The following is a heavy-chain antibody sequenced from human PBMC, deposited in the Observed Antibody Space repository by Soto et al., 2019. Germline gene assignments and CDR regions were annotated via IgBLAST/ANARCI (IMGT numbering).Heavy chain of an antibody. CDR3: ATGIAITGTTHYFDY. D-gene: IGHD1-7*01. CDR2: IYYSGST. CDR1: GGSVSSGSYY. V-gene: IGHV4-61*01. J-gene: IGHJ4*02. Sequence: ASETLSLTCTVSGGSVSSGSYYWSWIRQPPGKGLEWIGYIYYSGSTNYNPSLKSRVTISVDTSKNQFSLKLSSVTAADTAVYYCATGIAITGTTHYFDYWGQGTLVTVSS.